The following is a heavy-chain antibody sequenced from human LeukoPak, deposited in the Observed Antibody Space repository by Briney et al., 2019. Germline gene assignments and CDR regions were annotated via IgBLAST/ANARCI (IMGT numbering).Heavy chain of an antibody. CDR1: GYNFRHYG. J-gene: IGHJ4*02. V-gene: IGHV1-18*01. D-gene: IGHD2-15*01. Sequence: ASVKVSCKTSGYNFRHYGISWVRQAPGQGLEWMAWISGGYNGDSNYALNLRGRLTMTTDTSTSTAYIELRSLRSDDTAAYYCARDEKKYCSGGSCPAYFDYWGQGTLVTVSS. CDR3: ARDEKKYCSGGSCPAYFDY. CDR2: ISGGYNGDS.